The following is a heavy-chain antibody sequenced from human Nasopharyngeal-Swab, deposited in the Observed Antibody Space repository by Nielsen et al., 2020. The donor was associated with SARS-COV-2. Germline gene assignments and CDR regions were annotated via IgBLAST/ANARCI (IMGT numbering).Heavy chain of an antibody. CDR3: ARGPTLTYYDILTGYRTPDYYMDV. CDR1: GYTFTSYY. CDR2: INPSGGST. D-gene: IGHD3-9*01. Sequence: ASVKVSCKASGYTFTSYYMHWVRQAPGQGLEWMGIINPSGGSTSYAQKFQGRVTMTRDTSTSTVYMELSSLRSEDTAVYYCARGPTLTYYDILTGYRTPDYYMDVWGKGTTVTVSS. J-gene: IGHJ6*03. V-gene: IGHV1-46*01.